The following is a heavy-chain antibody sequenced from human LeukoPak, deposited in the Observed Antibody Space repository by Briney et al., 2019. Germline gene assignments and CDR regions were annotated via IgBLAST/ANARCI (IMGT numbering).Heavy chain of an antibody. D-gene: IGHD3-10*01. V-gene: IGHV1-18*01. CDR1: GGTFSSYA. CDR2: IRAYNGNT. J-gene: IGHJ4*02. CDR3: ARDGRRHGSGSYSVGFDY. Sequence: ASVKVSCKASGGTFSSYAISWVRQAPGQGLEWMGWIRAYNGNTNHAQKLQGRVTMTTDTSTSTAYMELRSLRSDDTAVYYCARDGRRHGSGSYSVGFDYWGQGTLVTVSS.